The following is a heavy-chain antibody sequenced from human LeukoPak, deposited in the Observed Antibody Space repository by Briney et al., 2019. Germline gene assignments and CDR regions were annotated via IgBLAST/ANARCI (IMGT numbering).Heavy chain of an antibody. J-gene: IGHJ4*02. D-gene: IGHD3-10*01. CDR2: IYSGGTT. V-gene: IGHV3-66*04. CDR1: GFTVSGNY. Sequence: GGSLRLSCAASGFTVSGNYMSWVRKAPGKGPEWVSVIYSGGTTHYTDSVKGRFTISRDDAKNTLYLQMTSLRAEDTAVYYCARLTVLSFGVDCWGQGTLVSVSS. CDR3: ARLTVLSFGVDC.